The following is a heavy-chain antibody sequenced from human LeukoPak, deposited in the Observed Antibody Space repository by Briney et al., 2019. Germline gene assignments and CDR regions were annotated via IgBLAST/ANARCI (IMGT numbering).Heavy chain of an antibody. Sequence: SETLSLTCAVSGDSITRHSWWSWVRQPPGKGLEWIGEVHHGGASNYEPSLESRVTISVDKSKNRFSLNLRSVTAADTATYYCASHVTVLGTRGFDFWGRGTLVTVS. CDR1: GDSITRHSW. D-gene: IGHD6-19*01. V-gene: IGHV4-4*02. CDR3: ASHVTVLGTRGFDF. CDR2: VHHGGAS. J-gene: IGHJ4*02.